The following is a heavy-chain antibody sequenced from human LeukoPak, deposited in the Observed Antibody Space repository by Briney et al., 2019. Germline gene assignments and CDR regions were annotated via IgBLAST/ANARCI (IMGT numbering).Heavy chain of an antibody. V-gene: IGHV1-8*01. D-gene: IGHD3-22*01. J-gene: IGHJ4*02. CDR1: VYTFTRYV. CDR3: ARGRSPGYDSSGSFDY. Sequence: VTVTFMCSVYTFTRYVFNWVRQAASRGRVRPSRPEFNSGNTGYAQKFQGRVTMTRNTSISTAYMELSSLRSEDTAVYYCARGRSPGYDSSGSFDYWGQGTLVTVSS. CDR2: PEFNSGNT.